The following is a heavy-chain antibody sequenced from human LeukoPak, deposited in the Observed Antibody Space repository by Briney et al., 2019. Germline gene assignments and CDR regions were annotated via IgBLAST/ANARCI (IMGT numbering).Heavy chain of an antibody. D-gene: IGHD5-12*01. CDR2: ISGSGGNT. Sequence: GGSLRLSCAASGFTFSSHAISWVRQAPGKGLEWVSAISGSGGNTYYANSVKGRFTISRDNSKSTLFLQMNSLKLEDMGVYYCAREVASLTDAFDIWGQGTSVSVSA. V-gene: IGHV3-23*01. CDR3: AREVASLTDAFDI. CDR1: GFTFSSHA. J-gene: IGHJ3*02.